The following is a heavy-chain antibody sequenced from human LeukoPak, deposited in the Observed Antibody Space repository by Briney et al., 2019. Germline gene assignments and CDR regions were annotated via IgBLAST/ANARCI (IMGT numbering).Heavy chain of an antibody. CDR1: GGSISPYY. D-gene: IGHD3-10*01. CDR2: IYHSGST. CDR3: ARVTLGFGAGFDY. V-gene: IGHV4-59*01. J-gene: IGHJ4*02. Sequence: SETLSLTCTVSGGSISPYYWSWIRQPPGKGLECIGYIYHSGSTNYNPSLKSRLTISVDMSKNHFSLKLSSVTAADTAVYYCARVTLGFGAGFDYWGQGTLVTVSS.